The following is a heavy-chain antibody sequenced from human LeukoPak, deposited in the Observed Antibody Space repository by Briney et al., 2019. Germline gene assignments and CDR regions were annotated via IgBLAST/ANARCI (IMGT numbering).Heavy chain of an antibody. CDR1: GGSFSGYY. J-gene: IGHJ4*02. CDR2: INHSGST. V-gene: IGHV4-34*01. D-gene: IGHD3-10*01. CDR3: ARDYPGKY. Sequence: SETLSLTCAVYGGSFSGYYWSWIRQRPGKGLEWIGEINHSGSTNYNPSLKSRVTISVDTSKNQFSLKLSSVTAADTAVYYCARDYPGKYWGQGTLVTVPS.